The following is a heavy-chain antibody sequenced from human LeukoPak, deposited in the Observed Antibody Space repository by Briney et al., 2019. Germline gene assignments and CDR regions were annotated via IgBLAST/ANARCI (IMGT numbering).Heavy chain of an antibody. J-gene: IGHJ4*02. CDR2: IYYSGST. D-gene: IGHD3-3*01. Sequence: SETLSLTCTVSGGSISSSSYYWGWIRQPPGKGLEWIGGIYYSGSTYYNPSLKSRVTISVDTSKNQFSLKLSSVTAADTAVYYCASWGFYDFWSGYYYYFDYWGQGTLVTVSS. V-gene: IGHV4-39*01. CDR1: GGSISSSSYY. CDR3: ASWGFYDFWSGYYYYFDY.